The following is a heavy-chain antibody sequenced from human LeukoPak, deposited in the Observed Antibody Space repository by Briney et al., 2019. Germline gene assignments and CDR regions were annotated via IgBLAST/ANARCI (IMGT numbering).Heavy chain of an antibody. CDR2: ISSLNGDT. J-gene: IGHJ5*02. Sequence: ASVKVSCKTSGYTFTGYGISWVRQAPGQGLEWMAWISSLNGDTKYAQKFQGRVTVTTDRSTSTAYMELRSLRSDDTAVYSCARGWDSSSLDRYNWFDPWGQGTLVTVSS. V-gene: IGHV1-18*01. CDR3: ARGWDSSSLDRYNWFDP. D-gene: IGHD6-13*01. CDR1: GYTFTGYG.